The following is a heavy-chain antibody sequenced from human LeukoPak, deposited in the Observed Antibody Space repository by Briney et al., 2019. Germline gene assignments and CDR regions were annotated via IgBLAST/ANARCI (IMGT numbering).Heavy chain of an antibody. CDR2: ISQNRDS. CDR3: ARALGAFDI. Sequence: SETLSLTCGDSGGSLTFYYWSWIRQCPGKGLEWVAEISQNRDSNYNMSLKSRVTISLDKSKNQVSLKLNSVTAADTAVYYCARALGAFDIWGQGTMVTVSS. V-gene: IGHV4-34*01. CDR1: GGSLTFYY. J-gene: IGHJ3*02.